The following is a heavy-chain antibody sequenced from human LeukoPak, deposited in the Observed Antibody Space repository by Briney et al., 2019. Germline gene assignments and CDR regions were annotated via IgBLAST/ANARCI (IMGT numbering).Heavy chain of an antibody. Sequence: ASVKVSCKASGYTFTSYAMHWVRQAPGQRLEWMGWINAGNGNTKYSQKFPGRVTITRDTSASTAYMELSSLRSEDTAVYYCARDRRSNWFDPWGQGTLVTVSS. J-gene: IGHJ5*02. CDR2: INAGNGNT. CDR1: GYTFTSYA. V-gene: IGHV1-3*01. CDR3: ARDRRSNWFDP.